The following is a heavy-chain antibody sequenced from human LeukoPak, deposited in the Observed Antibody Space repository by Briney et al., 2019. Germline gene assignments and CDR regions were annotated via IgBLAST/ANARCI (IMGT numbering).Heavy chain of an antibody. V-gene: IGHV3-53*01. CDR3: AKPDYYNSPRYSYYYMDV. D-gene: IGHD3-22*01. CDR2: IYSGGNT. J-gene: IGHJ6*03. Sequence: GGSLRLSCAASGFTVSNNYMNWVRQAPGKGLEWVSVIYSGGNTYYADSVKGRFTISRDNSKNTLHLQMNSLRAEDTAVYYCAKPDYYNSPRYSYYYMDVWGKGTTVTVSS. CDR1: GFTVSNNY.